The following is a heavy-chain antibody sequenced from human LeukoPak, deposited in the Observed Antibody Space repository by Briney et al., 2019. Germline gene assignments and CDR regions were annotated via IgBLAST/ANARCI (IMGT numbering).Heavy chain of an antibody. CDR3: AKDGYYGSGSYDY. D-gene: IGHD3-10*01. Sequence: TGGSLRLSCAASGFTVSSNYMSWVRQAPGKGLEWVSLIYSGGSTYYADSVKGRFTISRDNSKNTLYLQMNSLRAEDTAVYYCAKDGYYGSGSYDYWGQGTLVTVSS. CDR2: IYSGGST. CDR1: GFTVSSNY. J-gene: IGHJ4*02. V-gene: IGHV3-53*01.